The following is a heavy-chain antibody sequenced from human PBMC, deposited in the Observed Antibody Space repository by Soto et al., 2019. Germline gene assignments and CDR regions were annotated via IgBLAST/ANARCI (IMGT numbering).Heavy chain of an antibody. CDR2: MNPNSGNT. Sequence: ASVKVSCKASGYTFTSYDINWVRQATGQGLEWMGWMNPNSGNTGYAQKFQGRVTMTRNTSISTAYMELSSLRSEDTAVYYCARGLSGMTFGGYYYYYYYGMDAWGQGTTVTVSS. CDR1: GYTFTSYD. J-gene: IGHJ6*02. D-gene: IGHD1-26*01. CDR3: ARGLSGMTFGGYYYYYYYGMDA. V-gene: IGHV1-8*01.